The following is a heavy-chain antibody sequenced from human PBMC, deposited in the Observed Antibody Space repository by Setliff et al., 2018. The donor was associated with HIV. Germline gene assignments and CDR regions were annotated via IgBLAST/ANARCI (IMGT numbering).Heavy chain of an antibody. CDR2: IIPIFGTA. CDR3: ARSDISGTGYFDS. V-gene: IGHV1-69*06. Sequence: SVKVSCKASGYTFTSYGISWVRQAPGQGLEWMGRIIPIFGTANYAQKSQGRVTITADKSTSTAYMELSSLRSEDTAVYHCARSDISGTGYFDSWGQGTLVTVSS. D-gene: IGHD1-20*01. CDR1: GYTFTSYG. J-gene: IGHJ4*02.